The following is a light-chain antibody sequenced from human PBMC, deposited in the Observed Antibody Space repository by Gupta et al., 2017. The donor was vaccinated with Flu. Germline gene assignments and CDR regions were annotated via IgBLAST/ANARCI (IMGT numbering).Light chain of an antibody. CDR1: SSNIGSNY. CDR2: RNN. V-gene: IGLV1-47*01. CDR3: AAWDDSLSGYV. Sequence: QSVLTPPPSASGTPGQRVTISCSGSSSNIGSNYVYWYQQLPGTAPKLLIYRNNQRPSGVPDRFSGSKSGTSASLAISGLRSEDEADYYCAAWDDSLSGYVFGTGTKVTAL. J-gene: IGLJ1*01.